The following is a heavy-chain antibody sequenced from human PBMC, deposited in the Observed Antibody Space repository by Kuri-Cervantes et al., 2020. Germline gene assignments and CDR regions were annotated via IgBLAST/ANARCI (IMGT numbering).Heavy chain of an antibody. Sequence: GESLKISCAASGFIVSSNYMSWVGQAPGKGLEWVSYISSSGSTIYYADSVKGRFTISRDNAKNSLYLQMNSLRAEDTAVYYCATPPSGGETWAFDIWGQGTMVTVSS. CDR3: ATPPSGGETWAFDI. D-gene: IGHD3-10*01. V-gene: IGHV3-11*04. CDR1: GFIVSSNY. CDR2: ISSSGSTI. J-gene: IGHJ3*02.